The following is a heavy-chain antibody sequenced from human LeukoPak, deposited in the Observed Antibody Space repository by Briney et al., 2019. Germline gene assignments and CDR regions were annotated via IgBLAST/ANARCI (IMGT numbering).Heavy chain of an antibody. D-gene: IGHD4-17*01. V-gene: IGHV4-59*12. CDR1: GGSISTYY. J-gene: IGHJ4*02. CDR3: ARLGPYGIAYYFDY. CDR2: IYYSGST. Sequence: RASETLSLTCTVSGGSISTYYWSWIRQPPGKGLEWIGYIYYSGSTSYNPSLKSRVTISVDTSKNQFSLKLSSVTAADTAVYYCARLGPYGIAYYFDYWGQGTLVTVSS.